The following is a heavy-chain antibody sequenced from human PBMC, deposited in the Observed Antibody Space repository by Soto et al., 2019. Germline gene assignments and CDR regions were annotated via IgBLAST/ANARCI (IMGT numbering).Heavy chain of an antibody. J-gene: IGHJ4*02. CDR2: IYSLGNT. D-gene: IGHD3-22*01. CDR3: ARQIYDISGYYYAY. V-gene: IGHV4-39*01. Sequence: SETLSLTCTVSGGSISSSRYYWGWIRQPPGQGLEWLGTIYSLGNTYYNPSLKGRVTSAVDKSKSQMVLKRSSVTAPDTSCYYCARQIYDISGYYYAYWGQGTLVTVS. CDR1: GGSISSSRYY.